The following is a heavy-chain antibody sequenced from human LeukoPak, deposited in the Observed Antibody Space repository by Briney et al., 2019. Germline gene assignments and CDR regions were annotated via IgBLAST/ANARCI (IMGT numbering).Heavy chain of an antibody. D-gene: IGHD5-12*01. J-gene: IGHJ4*02. V-gene: IGHV3-64D*06. CDR2: ISSNGGST. CDR3: VKGSADMLAMLDY. Sequence: GGSLRLSCSASGFTFSSYAMHWVRQAPGKGLEYVSAISSNGGSTYYADSVKGRFTISRDNSKNTLYLQMSSLRAEDTAVYYCVKGSADMLAMLDYWGQGTLVTVSP. CDR1: GFTFSSYA.